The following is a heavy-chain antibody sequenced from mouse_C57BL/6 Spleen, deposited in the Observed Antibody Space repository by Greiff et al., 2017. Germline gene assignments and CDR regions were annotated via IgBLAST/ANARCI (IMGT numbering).Heavy chain of an antibody. Sequence: VQLQQSGAELVKPGASVKLSCKASGYTFTSYWMHWVKQRPGQGLEWIGMIHPNSGSTNYNEKFKSKATLTVDKSSSTAYMQLSSLTSEDSAVYYCARASTMITHFDVWGTGTTVTVSS. D-gene: IGHD2-4*01. CDR1: GYTFTSYW. J-gene: IGHJ1*03. CDR2: IHPNSGST. V-gene: IGHV1-64*01. CDR3: ARASTMITHFDV.